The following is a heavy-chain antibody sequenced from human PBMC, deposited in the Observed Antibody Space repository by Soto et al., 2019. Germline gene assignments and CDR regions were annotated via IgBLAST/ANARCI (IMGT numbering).Heavy chain of an antibody. J-gene: IGHJ3*02. CDR1: GGSISSGGYY. D-gene: IGHD3-22*01. V-gene: IGHV4-31*03. CDR2: IYYSGST. CDR3: ARMGLLYYYDSSGYTGAFDI. Sequence: SETLSLTCTVSGGSISSGGYYWSWIRQHPGKGLEWIGYIYYSGSTYYNPFLKSRVTISVDTSKNQFSLKLSSVTAADTAVYYCARMGLLYYYDSSGYTGAFDIWGQGTMVTVSS.